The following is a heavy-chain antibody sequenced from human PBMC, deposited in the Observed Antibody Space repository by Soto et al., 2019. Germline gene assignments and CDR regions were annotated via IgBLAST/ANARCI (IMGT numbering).Heavy chain of an antibody. Sequence: SLRLSCAASGFTFSRHAIHWVRLTPGRGLEWVLAISRDGSYIYYTDSVKGRFTVSRDNSKNTVFVQMNRMIPDDSALYFCARTRNGGVADYFDPWGHGT. CDR1: GFTFSRHA. D-gene: IGHD3-3*01. CDR2: ISRDGSYI. V-gene: IGHV3-30*04. CDR3: ARTRNGGVADYFDP. J-gene: IGHJ4*01.